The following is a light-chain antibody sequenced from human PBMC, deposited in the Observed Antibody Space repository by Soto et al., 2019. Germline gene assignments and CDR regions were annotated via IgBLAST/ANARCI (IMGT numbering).Light chain of an antibody. J-gene: IGKJ1*01. V-gene: IGKV1-39*01. CDR3: QQSYSTPST. CDR2: AAS. Sequence: DIQMTQSPSSLSASVGDRITITCRASQSISIYLNWYQQEPGKAPKLLIYAASSLQSGVPSRFSGSGSGTDFTLTISSLQPEDFATYYCQQSYSTPSTFGQGTKVDIK. CDR1: QSISIY.